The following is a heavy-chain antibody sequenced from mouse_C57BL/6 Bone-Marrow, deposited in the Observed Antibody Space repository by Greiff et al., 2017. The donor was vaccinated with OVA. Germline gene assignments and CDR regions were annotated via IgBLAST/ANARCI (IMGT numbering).Heavy chain of an antibody. Sequence: QVQLQQSGAELARPGASVKLSCKASGYTFTSYGISWVKQRTGQGLEWIGEIYPRSGYTYYNEKFKGKATLTADKSSSTAYMELRSLTSEDSAVYFCARITTVVAEAYWGQGTLVTVSA. CDR1: GYTFTSYG. CDR3: ARITTVVAEAY. CDR2: IYPRSGYT. D-gene: IGHD1-1*01. V-gene: IGHV1-81*01. J-gene: IGHJ3*01.